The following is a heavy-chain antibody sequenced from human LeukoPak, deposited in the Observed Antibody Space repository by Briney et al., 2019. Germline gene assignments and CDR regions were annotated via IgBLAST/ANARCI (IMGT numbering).Heavy chain of an antibody. CDR1: GGTFSSYA. V-gene: IGHV1-69*04. CDR3: ARVPLLWFGELCDY. CDR2: IIPILGIA. J-gene: IGHJ4*02. D-gene: IGHD3-10*01. Sequence: SVKASCKASGGTFSSYAISWVRQAPGQGLEWMGRIIPILGIANYAQKLQGRVTMTTDTSTSTAYMELRSLRSDDTAVYYCARVPLLWFGELCDYWGQGTLVTVSS.